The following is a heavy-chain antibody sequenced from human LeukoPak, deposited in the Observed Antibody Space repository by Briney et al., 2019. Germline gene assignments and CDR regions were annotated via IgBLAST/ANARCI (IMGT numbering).Heavy chain of an antibody. V-gene: IGHV1-69*06. J-gene: IGHJ2*01. CDR2: IIPIFGTA. CDR3: ARDRESYYYGSGSLYWYFDL. D-gene: IGHD3-10*01. CDR1: GGTFSIYA. Sequence: GASVKVSCKASGGTFSIYAISWVRQAPGQGLEWMGGIIPIFGTANYAQKFQGRVTITADKSTSTAYMELSSLRSEDTAVYYCARDRESYYYGSGSLYWYFDLWGRGTLVTVSS.